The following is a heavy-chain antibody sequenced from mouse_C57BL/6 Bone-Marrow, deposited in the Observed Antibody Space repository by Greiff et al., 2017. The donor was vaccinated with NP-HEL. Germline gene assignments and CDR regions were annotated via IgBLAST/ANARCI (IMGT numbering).Heavy chain of an antibody. Sequence: QVQLKQSGAELVRPGTSVKMSCKASGYTFTNYWIGWAKQRPGHGLEWIGDIYPGGGYTNYNEKFKGKATLTADKSSSTAYMQFSSLTSEDSAIYYCAREGVPVYFDYWGQGTTLTVSS. V-gene: IGHV1-63*01. CDR2: IYPGGGYT. CDR3: AREGVPVYFDY. CDR1: GYTFTNYW. J-gene: IGHJ2*01.